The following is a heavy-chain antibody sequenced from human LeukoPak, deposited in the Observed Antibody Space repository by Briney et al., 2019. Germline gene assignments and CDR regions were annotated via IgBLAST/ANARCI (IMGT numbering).Heavy chain of an antibody. CDR1: GYTFTSYG. Sequence: GASVKVSCKASGYTFTSYGISWVRQAPGQGLEWMGWISAYNGNTNYAQKLQGRVTMTTDTSTSTAYMELRSLRSDATAVYYCARDTAVELGDWFDPWGQGTLVTVSS. V-gene: IGHV1-18*01. J-gene: IGHJ5*02. D-gene: IGHD6-19*01. CDR2: ISAYNGNT. CDR3: ARDTAVELGDWFDP.